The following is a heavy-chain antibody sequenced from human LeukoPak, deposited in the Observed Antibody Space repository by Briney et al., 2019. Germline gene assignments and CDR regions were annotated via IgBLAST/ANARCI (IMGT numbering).Heavy chain of an antibody. CDR1: GFTFSAFA. J-gene: IGHJ5*02. CDR3: AKARGATVNDPVDT. D-gene: IGHD1-1*01. V-gene: IGHV3-23*01. CDR2: SGGAGRAFT. Sequence: PGGSLRLSCAASGFTFSAFAMTWVRQAPGKGLEWVSSSGGAGRAFTRHSDSVKGRFTISRDDSKNTLYLQMSSLRAEDTAVYHCAKARGATVNDPVDTWGQGTLVTVSS.